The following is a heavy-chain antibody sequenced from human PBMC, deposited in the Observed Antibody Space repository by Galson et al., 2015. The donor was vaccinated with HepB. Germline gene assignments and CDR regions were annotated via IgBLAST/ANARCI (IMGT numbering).Heavy chain of an antibody. Sequence: SVKVSCKASGYTFTSYYMHWVRQAPGQGLEWMGIINPSGGSTSYAQKFQGRVTMTRDTSTSTVYMELSSLRSEDTAVYYCARDSGVVTTIYYYGMDVWGQGTTVTVSS. CDR1: GYTFTSYY. V-gene: IGHV1-46*01. CDR3: ARDSGVVTTIYYYGMDV. D-gene: IGHD2-21*02. J-gene: IGHJ6*02. CDR2: INPSGGST.